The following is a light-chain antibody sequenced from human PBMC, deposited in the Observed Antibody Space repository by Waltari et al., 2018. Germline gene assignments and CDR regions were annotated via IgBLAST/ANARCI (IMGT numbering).Light chain of an antibody. J-gene: IGKJ1*01. Sequence: AIQMTQSPSSLSASVGERVTITCRASQGICNDVCWYHQRPGRAPILLIYEGSTLQSGVPSRFSGSGSGTGFTLTISSLQPEDSGTYYCLQDYSYPWTFGQGTKVEIK. V-gene: IGKV1-6*01. CDR2: EGS. CDR3: LQDYSYPWT. CDR1: QGICND.